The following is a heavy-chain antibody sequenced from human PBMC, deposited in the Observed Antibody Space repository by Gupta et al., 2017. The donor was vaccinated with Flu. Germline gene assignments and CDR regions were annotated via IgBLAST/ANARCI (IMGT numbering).Heavy chain of an antibody. Sequence: QVQLVESGGGLVKPGGSLRLSCAASGFTFSDYYMNWIRQAPGKGLEWVSYISSSSTYTNDADSVKGRFTISRDNAKNSLYLQMNSLRAEDTAVYYWAPARGYSSAFDNWGQGTLVTVSS. J-gene: IGHJ4*02. V-gene: IGHV3-11*05. CDR2: ISSSSTYT. CDR1: GFTFSDYY. CDR3: APARGYSSAFDN. D-gene: IGHD5-18*01.